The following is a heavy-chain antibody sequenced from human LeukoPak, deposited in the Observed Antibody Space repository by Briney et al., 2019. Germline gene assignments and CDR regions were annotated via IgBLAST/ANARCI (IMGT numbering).Heavy chain of an antibody. CDR2: IYTSGST. CDR3: ARDSGEYSGSSHFDY. Sequence: SETLSLTCTVSGGFISSYYWSWIRQPAGKGLEWIGRIYTSGSTNYNPSLKSRVTMSVDTSKNQFSLKLSSVTAADTAVYYCARDSGEYSGSSHFDYWGQGTLVTVSS. D-gene: IGHD1-26*01. V-gene: IGHV4-4*07. J-gene: IGHJ4*02. CDR1: GGFISSYY.